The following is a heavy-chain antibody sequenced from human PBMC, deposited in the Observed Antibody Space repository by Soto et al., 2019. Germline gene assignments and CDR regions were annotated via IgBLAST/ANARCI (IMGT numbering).Heavy chain of an antibody. J-gene: IGHJ6*03. CDR3: ARVRPTAVAGYLICYDYDMDV. CDR2: INWNGGST. CDR1: GFTFDDYG. D-gene: IGHD6-19*01. V-gene: IGHV3-20*01. Sequence: GGSLRLSCAASGFTFDDYGMSWVRQAPGKGLEWVSGINWNGGSTGYADSVKGRFTISRDNAKNSLYLQMNSLRAEDTALYHCARVRPTAVAGYLICYDYDMDVWGKGTTVTVSS.